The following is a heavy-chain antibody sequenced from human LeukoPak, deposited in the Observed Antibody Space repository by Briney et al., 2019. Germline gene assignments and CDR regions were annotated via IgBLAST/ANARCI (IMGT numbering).Heavy chain of an antibody. V-gene: IGHV1-24*01. D-gene: IGHD2-15*01. CDR2: FDPEVGKT. CDR3: ATRYCSGGSCPNYYYYYINV. Sequence: VASVKVSCKVSGYTLTELCMHWLRQATGKGLEWMGGFDPEVGKTIYAQKFQGRVTMTEDTSTDTAYMELSSLRSEDTAVYYCATRYCSGGSCPNYYYYYINVWGKGTTVTISS. J-gene: IGHJ6*03. CDR1: GYTLTELC.